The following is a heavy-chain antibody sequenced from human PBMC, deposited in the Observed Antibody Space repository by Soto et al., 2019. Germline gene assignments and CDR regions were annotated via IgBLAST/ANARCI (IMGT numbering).Heavy chain of an antibody. D-gene: IGHD3-10*01. J-gene: IGHJ3*02. CDR3: AHKGSGDQDFDI. Sequence: QITLKESGPTLVKPTETLTLTCAFSGFSLSTNGVGVAWFRQPPGKALEWLAVIYWDDDKRYSPSLKSRLTITKDTSKNQVVLTMTNMDPVDTATYYGAHKGSGDQDFDIWGQGTMVTVSS. V-gene: IGHV2-5*02. CDR2: IYWDDDK. CDR1: GFSLSTNGVG.